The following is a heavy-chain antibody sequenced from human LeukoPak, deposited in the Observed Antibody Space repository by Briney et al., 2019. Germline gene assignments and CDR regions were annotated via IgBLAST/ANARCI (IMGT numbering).Heavy chain of an antibody. CDR1: GFTFSSYS. D-gene: IGHD6-13*01. CDR2: ISSSSSTI. J-gene: IGHJ4*02. CDR3: ASTSSSLGY. Sequence: GGSLRLSCAASGFTFSSYSMNWVRQAPGKGLEWVSYISSSSSTIYYADSVKGRFTISRDNAKNSLYLQMNSLRAEDTAVYYCASTSSSLGYWGQGTLVTVSS. V-gene: IGHV3-48*01.